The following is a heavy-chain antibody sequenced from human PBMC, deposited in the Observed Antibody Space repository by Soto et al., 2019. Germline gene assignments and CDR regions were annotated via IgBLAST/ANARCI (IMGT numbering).Heavy chain of an antibody. CDR3: AKVSSAWYAGFFDL. CDR1: GFTFNSHA. Sequence: PGGSLILSCTASGFTFNSHAMTWVRQAPGKGLEWVSGLSDSGGSIYYADSVKGRFTISRDNSMNTLYLQMNTLRAEDTAVYYCAKVSSAWYAGFFDLWGQGTLVTVSS. D-gene: IGHD2-8*01. CDR2: LSDSGGSI. V-gene: IGHV3-23*01. J-gene: IGHJ4*02.